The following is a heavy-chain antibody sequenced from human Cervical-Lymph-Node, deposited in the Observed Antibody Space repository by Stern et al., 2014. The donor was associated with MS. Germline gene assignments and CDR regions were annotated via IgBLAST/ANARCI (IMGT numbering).Heavy chain of an antibody. CDR3: AGVGMYKLLSWFDP. J-gene: IGHJ5*02. CDR1: GYTFTSYC. CDR2: ITAYNGNT. D-gene: IGHD2-2*01. V-gene: IGHV1-18*01. Sequence: QVQLVQSGAEVKKPGASVKVSCKASGYTFTSYCINWVRQAPGQGLEWMGWITAYNGNTNYAQNLQGRVTMTTDNSTRTAYMELRSLRSDDTAVYYCAGVGMYKLLSWFDPWGQGTLVTVSS.